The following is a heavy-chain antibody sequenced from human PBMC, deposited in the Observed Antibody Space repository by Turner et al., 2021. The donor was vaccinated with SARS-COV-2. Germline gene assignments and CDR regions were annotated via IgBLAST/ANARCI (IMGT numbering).Heavy chain of an antibody. V-gene: IGHV3-33*01. Sequence: QVQLVESGGGVVQPGRSLRLSCAASGFTFSSDGMPWVRQAPGKGLEWLAVIWYDGSNKYYADSVKGRFTISRDNSKNTLYLQMNSLRAEDTAVYNCAMGGYCSSTSCYTDYYYYGMDVWGQGTTVTVSS. D-gene: IGHD2-2*02. CDR1: GFTFSSDG. CDR3: AMGGYCSSTSCYTDYYYYGMDV. CDR2: IWYDGSNK. J-gene: IGHJ6*02.